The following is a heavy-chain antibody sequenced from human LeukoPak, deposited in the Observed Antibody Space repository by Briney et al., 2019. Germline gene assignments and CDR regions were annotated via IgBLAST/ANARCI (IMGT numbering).Heavy chain of an antibody. CDR3: ARRGSSGWQTRGQYYFDY. Sequence: GESLRISCKGSGYSFTSSWIGWVRQMPGKGLEWMGIIYPGDSDTRYSPSFQGQVTISADKSISTAYLQWSSLKASDTAMYYCARRGSSGWQTRGQYYFDYWGQGTLVTVSS. J-gene: IGHJ4*02. V-gene: IGHV5-51*01. D-gene: IGHD6-19*01. CDR1: GYSFTSSW. CDR2: IYPGDSDT.